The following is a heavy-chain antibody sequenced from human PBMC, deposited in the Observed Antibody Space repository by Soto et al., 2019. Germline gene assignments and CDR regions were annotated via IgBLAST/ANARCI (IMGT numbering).Heavy chain of an antibody. V-gene: IGHV4-4*07. CDR3: VRDVESPGISGSWGAFDI. Sequence: LSLTCTVSGGSIRNYFWTWIRQPAGKGLEWIGRIYSSGNTVYNASLKSRVTMSIDMSKNQFFLKLSSMTAADTAVYYCVRDVESPGISGSWGAFDIWGQGTVVTVSS. D-gene: IGHD1-20*01. CDR1: GGSIRNYF. CDR2: IYSSGNT. J-gene: IGHJ3*02.